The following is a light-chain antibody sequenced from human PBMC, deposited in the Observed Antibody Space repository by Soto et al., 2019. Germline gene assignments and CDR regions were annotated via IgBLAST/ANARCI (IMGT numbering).Light chain of an antibody. Sequence: DIQMTQSPSSLSPSVGDRVTITCRASRSISDWLAWYQQKPGKAPELLIFDASNLKSGVSSRFSGSGSGTEFTLTISRLQPDDVATYYCLQYSSHSWTFGRGTKV. J-gene: IGKJ1*01. V-gene: IGKV1-5*01. CDR2: DAS. CDR1: RSISDW. CDR3: LQYSSHSWT.